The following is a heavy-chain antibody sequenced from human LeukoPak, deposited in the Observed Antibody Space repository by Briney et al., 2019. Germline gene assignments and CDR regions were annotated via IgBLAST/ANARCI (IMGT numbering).Heavy chain of an antibody. D-gene: IGHD2-15*01. CDR1: GGSISSGDYY. V-gene: IGHV4-30-4*01. CDR3: ASLGYRSGGSCYFHDY. Sequence: PSETLSLTCTVSGGSISSGDYYWSWIRQPPGKGLEWIGYIYYSGSTYYNPSLKSRVTISVDTSKNQFSLKLGSVTAADTAVYYCASLGYRSGGSCYFHDYWGQGTLVTVSS. J-gene: IGHJ4*02. CDR2: IYYSGST.